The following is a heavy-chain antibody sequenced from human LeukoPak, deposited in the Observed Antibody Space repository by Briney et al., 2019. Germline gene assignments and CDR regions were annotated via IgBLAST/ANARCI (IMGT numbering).Heavy chain of an antibody. CDR3: AREGMERLGHTFDI. CDR2: INHSGST. CDR1: GFFVSSNY. V-gene: IGHV4-34*01. J-gene: IGHJ3*02. Sequence: GSLRLSCAASGFFVSSNYMNWVRQAPGKGLEWIGEINHSGSTNYNPSLKSRVTISVDTSKNQFSLKLSSVTAADTAVYYCAREGMERLGHTFDIWGQGTMVTVSS. D-gene: IGHD3-16*01.